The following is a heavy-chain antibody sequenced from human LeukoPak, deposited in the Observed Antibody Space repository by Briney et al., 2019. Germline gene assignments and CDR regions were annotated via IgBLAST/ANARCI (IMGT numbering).Heavy chain of an antibody. Sequence: ASVKVSCKASGYTFTGYYMHWVRQATGQGLEWMGWMNPNSDTGYAQKFQGRVTITRNTSISTAYMELSSLRSEDTAVYYCARYTAAADFDYWGQGTLVTVSS. CDR1: GYTFTGYY. V-gene: IGHV1-8*03. D-gene: IGHD6-13*01. CDR3: ARYTAAADFDY. J-gene: IGHJ4*02. CDR2: MNPNSDT.